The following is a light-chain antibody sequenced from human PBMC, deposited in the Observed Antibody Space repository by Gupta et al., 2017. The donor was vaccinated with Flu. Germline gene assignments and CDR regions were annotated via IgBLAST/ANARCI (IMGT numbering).Light chain of an antibody. J-gene: IGKJ1*01. Sequence: DIVMTQSPDSLAVSLGERATINCKSSQSVLYSSNNKNYLAWYQQKPGQPPTLLIYWASTRESGVPDRFSGSGSGTDFTLTIISLLAEDVAVYYCQQDDTTPRTFGQGTKLEIK. CDR3: QQDDTTPRT. CDR1: QSVLYSSNNKNY. CDR2: WAS. V-gene: IGKV4-1*01.